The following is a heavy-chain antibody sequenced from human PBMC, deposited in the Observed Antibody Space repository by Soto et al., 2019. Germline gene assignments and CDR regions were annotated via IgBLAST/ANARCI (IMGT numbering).Heavy chain of an antibody. CDR3: ARVLAVAGPEDY. J-gene: IGHJ4*02. Sequence: SETLSLTCAVYGGSFSGYYWSWIRQPPGKGLEWIGEINHSGSTNYNPSLKSRVTISVDTSKNQFSLKLSSVTAADTAVYYCARVLAVAGPEDYWGQGTLVT. V-gene: IGHV4-34*01. CDR1: GGSFSGYY. D-gene: IGHD6-19*01. CDR2: INHSGST.